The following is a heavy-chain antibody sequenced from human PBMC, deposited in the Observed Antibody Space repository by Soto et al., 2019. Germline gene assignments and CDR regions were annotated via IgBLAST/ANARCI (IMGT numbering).Heavy chain of an antibody. J-gene: IGHJ6*02. Sequence: GGSLRLSCAASGFSFSSYGMHWVRQAPGKGLEWVAVIRYDGSNKYYADSVKGRFTISRDNSKNTLYLQMNSLRAEDTAVYYCGRDRQHGRWQHPYYYYGRDVWGQGTRVTVSS. CDR3: GRDRQHGRWQHPYYYYGRDV. D-gene: IGHD1-26*01. CDR1: GFSFSSYG. V-gene: IGHV3-33*08. CDR2: IRYDGSNK.